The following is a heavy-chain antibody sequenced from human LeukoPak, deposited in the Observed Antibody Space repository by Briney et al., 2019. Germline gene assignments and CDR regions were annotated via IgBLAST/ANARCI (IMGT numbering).Heavy chain of an antibody. J-gene: IGHJ4*02. Sequence: ASVKVSCKASGHTFTSYGISWVRQAPGQGLEWMGWISAYNGNTNYAQKLQGRVTMTTDTSTTTAYMELRSLRSDDTAVYYCARDLTIAAAGTFGYWGQGTLVTVSS. CDR2: ISAYNGNT. CDR3: ARDLTIAAAGTFGY. D-gene: IGHD6-13*01. V-gene: IGHV1-18*01. CDR1: GHTFTSYG.